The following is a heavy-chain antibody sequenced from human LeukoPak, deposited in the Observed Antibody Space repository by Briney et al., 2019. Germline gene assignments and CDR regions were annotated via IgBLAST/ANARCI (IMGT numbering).Heavy chain of an antibody. J-gene: IGHJ4*02. D-gene: IGHD3-16*01. CDR3: ARESWGFDY. V-gene: IGHV3-48*01. CDR2: ITSSNSTI. CDR1: GFTFRSYN. Sequence: GGSLRLSCAASGFTFRSYNMSWVRQAPGKGLEWVSYITSSNSTIYYADSVKGRFTISRDNAKNSLFLQMNSLRPEDTAVYYCARESWGFDYWGQGTLVTVSS.